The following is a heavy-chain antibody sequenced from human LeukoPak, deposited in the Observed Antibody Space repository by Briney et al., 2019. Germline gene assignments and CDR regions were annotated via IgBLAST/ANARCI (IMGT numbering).Heavy chain of an antibody. CDR2: IDWDDDK. V-gene: IGHV2-70*04. CDR3: AREMVRGDLDY. D-gene: IGHD3-10*01. J-gene: IGHJ4*02. CDR1: GFSLSTSGMR. Sequence: SGPALVKPTRTLTLTCTFSGFSLSTSGMRVSWIRQPPGKALEWLARIDWDDDKFYSTSLKTRLTISKDTSKNQVVLTMTNMDPVDTATYYCAREMVRGDLDYWGQGTLVTVSS.